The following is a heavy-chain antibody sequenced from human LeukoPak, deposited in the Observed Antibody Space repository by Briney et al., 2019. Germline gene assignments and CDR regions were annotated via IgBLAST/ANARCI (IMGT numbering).Heavy chain of an antibody. CDR2: IWYDGSNK. V-gene: IGHV3-33*01. Sequence: SSYYWGWVRQAPGKGLEWVAVIWYDGSNKYYADSVKGRFTISRDNSKNTLYLQMNSLRAEDTAVYYCARDSGNGDYAHYWGQGTLVTVSS. D-gene: IGHD4-17*01. CDR1: SSYY. CDR3: ARDSGNGDYAHY. J-gene: IGHJ4*02.